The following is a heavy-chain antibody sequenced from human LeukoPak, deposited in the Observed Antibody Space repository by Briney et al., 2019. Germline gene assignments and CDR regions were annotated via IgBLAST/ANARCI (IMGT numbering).Heavy chain of an antibody. J-gene: IGHJ6*02. V-gene: IGHV3-30*18. D-gene: IGHD6-13*01. Sequence: GGSLRLSCAASGITFSTYGMYWVRQAPGKGLEWVAVISHDGNNKYYAGSVKGRFTISRDNSKNTLYPQMNSLRAEDTAVYYCANAGRDSSSTISCGMDVWGQGTTVTVSS. CDR2: ISHDGNNK. CDR3: ANAGRDSSSTISCGMDV. CDR1: GITFSTYG.